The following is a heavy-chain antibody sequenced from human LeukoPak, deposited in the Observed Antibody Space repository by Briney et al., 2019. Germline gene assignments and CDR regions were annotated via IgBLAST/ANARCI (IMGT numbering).Heavy chain of an antibody. CDR3: AKDLQGQWPTVFDY. Sequence: GGSLRLSCAASGFTFSSYGMHWVRQAPGKGLEWVANTKQDGSEEYYVDSVKGRFTISRDNAKNSLYLQMNSLRAEDTAVYYCAKDLQGQWPTVFDYWGQGTLVTVSS. J-gene: IGHJ4*02. V-gene: IGHV3-7*01. D-gene: IGHD6-19*01. CDR1: GFTFSSYG. CDR2: TKQDGSEE.